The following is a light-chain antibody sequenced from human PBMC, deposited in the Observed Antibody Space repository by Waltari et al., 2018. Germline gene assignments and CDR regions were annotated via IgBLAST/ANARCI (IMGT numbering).Light chain of an antibody. Sequence: DIVMTQSPLSLPVTPGEPASISCRSSQSLLHTNGKNYLDWYLQKPGQSPQLLIYLGSNRASEVSDRFSGSGSVTDFTQKISRVEAEDVGVYYCMQVLQTPPDTFGQGTKLEIK. CDR1: QSLLHTNGKNY. CDR2: LGS. V-gene: IGKV2-28*01. CDR3: MQVLQTPPDT. J-gene: IGKJ2*01.